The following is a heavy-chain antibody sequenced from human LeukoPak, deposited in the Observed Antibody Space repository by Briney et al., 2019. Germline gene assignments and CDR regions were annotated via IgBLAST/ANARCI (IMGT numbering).Heavy chain of an antibody. V-gene: IGHV4-4*07. CDR3: ARGVDSNYQCYYMDV. Sequence: PSETLSLTCTVSGGSISSYYWSWIRQPAGKGLEWIGRIYTSGSTNYNPSLKSRVTMSVDTSKSQFSLELSSVTAADTAVYYYARGVDSNYQCYYMDVWGKGTTVTVSS. D-gene: IGHD4-11*01. CDR1: GGSISSYY. CDR2: IYTSGST. J-gene: IGHJ6*03.